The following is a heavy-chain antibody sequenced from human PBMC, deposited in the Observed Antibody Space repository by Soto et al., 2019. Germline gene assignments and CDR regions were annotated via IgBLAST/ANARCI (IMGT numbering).Heavy chain of an antibody. CDR2: ISAYNGNT. J-gene: IGHJ6*02. D-gene: IGHD3-3*01. Sequence: ASVKVSCKASGYTFTSYGISWVRQAPGQGLEWMGWISAYNGNTNYAQKLQGRVTMTTDTSTSTAYMELRSLRSDDTAVYYCARDHPSLGFKIFGVERYYYYGMDVWGQGTTVTVSS. CDR1: GYTFTSYG. V-gene: IGHV1-18*01. CDR3: ARDHPSLGFKIFGVERYYYYGMDV.